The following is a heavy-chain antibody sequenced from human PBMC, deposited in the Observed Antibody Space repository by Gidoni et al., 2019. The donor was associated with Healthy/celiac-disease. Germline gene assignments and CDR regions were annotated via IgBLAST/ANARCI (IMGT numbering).Heavy chain of an antibody. CDR2: ICWNSGSI. V-gene: IGHV3-9*01. CDR3: AKDILKRGGGYYPPAFDI. CDR1: GFTFDDYA. Sequence: EVQLVESGGGLVQPGRSLRLSCAASGFTFDDYAMHWVRQAPGKGLEWVSGICWNSGSIGYADSVKGRFTISRDNAKNSLYLQMNSLRAEDTALYYCAKDILKRGGGYYPPAFDIWGQGTMVTVSS. J-gene: IGHJ3*02. D-gene: IGHD3-22*01.